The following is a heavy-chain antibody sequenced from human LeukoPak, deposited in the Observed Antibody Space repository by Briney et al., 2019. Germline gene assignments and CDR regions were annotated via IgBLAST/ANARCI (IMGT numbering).Heavy chain of an antibody. CDR3: ARALMTTVPYFDY. D-gene: IGHD4-11*01. J-gene: IGHJ4*02. V-gene: IGHV3-21*01. CDR1: GFTFSSYS. Sequence: PGGSLRLSCAASGFTFSSYSMNWVRQAPGKGLEWVSSTSSSSSYIYYADSVKGRFTISRDNAKNSLYLQMNSLRAEDTAVYYCARALMTTVPYFDYWGQGTLVTVSS. CDR2: TSSSSSYI.